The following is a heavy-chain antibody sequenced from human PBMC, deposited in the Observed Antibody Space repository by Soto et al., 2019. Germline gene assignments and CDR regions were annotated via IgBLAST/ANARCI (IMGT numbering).Heavy chain of an antibody. V-gene: IGHV3-11*01. CDR2: ISSSGSTI. D-gene: IGHD6-13*01. Sequence: GGSLRLSCAASGFTFSDYYMSWIRQAPGKGLEWVSYISSSGSTIYYAGSVKGRFTISRDNAKNSLYLQMNSLRAEDTAVYYCARSWQQLPPGDAFDIWGQGTMVTVSS. J-gene: IGHJ3*02. CDR1: GFTFSDYY. CDR3: ARSWQQLPPGDAFDI.